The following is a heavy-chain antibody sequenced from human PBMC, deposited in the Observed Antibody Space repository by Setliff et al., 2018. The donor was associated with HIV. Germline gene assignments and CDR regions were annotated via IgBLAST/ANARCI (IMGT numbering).Heavy chain of an antibody. V-gene: IGHV1-2*06. CDR1: GYIFTGYY. Sequence: ASVKVSCKASGYIFTGYYIHWVRQAPGQGLEWMGRINPNNGDTNSAQKFQGRVTMTRDTSISTAYMELSRLRSDDTAVYYCARDRWVWGGSDSGYYYYFMDVWGKGTTVTRLL. J-gene: IGHJ6*03. CDR3: ARDRWVWGGSDSGYYYYFMDV. CDR2: INPNNGDT. D-gene: IGHD6-19*01.